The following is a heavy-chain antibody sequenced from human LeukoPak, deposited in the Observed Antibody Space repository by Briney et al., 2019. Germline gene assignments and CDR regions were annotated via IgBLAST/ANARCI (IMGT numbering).Heavy chain of an antibody. CDR1: GYSFNTYW. V-gene: IGHV5-51*01. J-gene: IGHJ4*02. Sequence: GVSLKISCKGSGYSFNTYWIGWVRQMLGKGLEWMGIIYPGDSDTRYSPSFQGQVTISADKSLSTAYLQWGSLKASDTAMYYCAREGRSSSPMDYWGQGTLVTVSS. D-gene: IGHD6-6*01. CDR2: IYPGDSDT. CDR3: AREGRSSSPMDY.